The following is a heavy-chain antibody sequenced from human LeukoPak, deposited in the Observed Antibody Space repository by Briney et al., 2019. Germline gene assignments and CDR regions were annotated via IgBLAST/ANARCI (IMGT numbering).Heavy chain of an antibody. CDR1: GGSISSYY. CDR2: IYTSGCT. J-gene: IGHJ5*02. V-gene: IGHV4-4*07. Sequence: SETLSLTCAVSGGSISSYYWSWIRQPAGKGLEWIGRIYTSGCTNYNPSLKSRVTISVDTSKNQFSLKLSSVTAADTAVYYCARGDDYGDYNWFDPWGQGTLVTVSS. CDR3: ARGDDYGDYNWFDP. D-gene: IGHD4-17*01.